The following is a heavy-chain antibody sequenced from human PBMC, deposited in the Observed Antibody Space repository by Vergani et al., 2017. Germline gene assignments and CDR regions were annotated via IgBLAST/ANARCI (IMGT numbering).Heavy chain of an antibody. J-gene: IGHJ5*02. CDR1: GGSISSGSYY. Sequence: QVQLQESGPGLVKPSQTLSLTCTVSGGSISSGSYYWSWIRQPAGKGLEWIGRIYTSGSTNYNPSLKSRVTISVDTSKNQFSLKLSSVTAADTAVYYCARGYSSSSGNWFDPWGQGTLVTVSS. D-gene: IGHD6-6*01. CDR3: ARGYSSSSGNWFDP. V-gene: IGHV4-61*02. CDR2: IYTSGST.